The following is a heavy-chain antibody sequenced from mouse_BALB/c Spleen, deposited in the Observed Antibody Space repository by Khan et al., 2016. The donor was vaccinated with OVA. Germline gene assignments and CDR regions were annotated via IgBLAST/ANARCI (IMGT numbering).Heavy chain of an antibody. Sequence: VQLQQSGAELARPGASVKMSCKTSGYTFTSYTMHWVRQRPGQAPEWIGHINPSNNYTNYNQNFKDKATLIVDKSSTTAYMKLSSLTSEDSAVYYGVREGAYHRSDGWVAYWGQGTLVTVSA. J-gene: IGHJ3*01. D-gene: IGHD2-14*01. CDR2: INPSNNYT. V-gene: IGHV1-4*01. CDR3: VREGAYHRSDGWVAY. CDR1: GYTFTSYT.